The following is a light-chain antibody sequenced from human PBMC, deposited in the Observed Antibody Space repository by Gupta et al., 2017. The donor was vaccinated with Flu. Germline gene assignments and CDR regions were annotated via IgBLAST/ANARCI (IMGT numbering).Light chain of an antibody. CDR1: SGHSSYA. V-gene: IGLV4-69*01. Sequence: VKLTCTLSSGHSSYASAWHQHWTEKGPRQWQKRIIDGSNFKGDGIPDRFSGSSYGGEASLTISSLQSEDEADYECKTSGTDSCVFGGGTKVTVL. CDR2: RIIDGSN. CDR3: KTSGTDSCV. J-gene: IGLJ3*02.